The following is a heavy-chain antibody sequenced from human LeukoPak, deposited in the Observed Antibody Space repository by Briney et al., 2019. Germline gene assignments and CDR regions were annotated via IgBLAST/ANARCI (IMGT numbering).Heavy chain of an antibody. Sequence: GASVKVSCKASGYTFTGYYMHWVRQAPGQGLEWMGWINPNSGGTNYAQKFQGRVTMTGDTSISTAYMELSRLRSDDTAVYYCARSRRGGPAAGTSLHYWGQGTLVTVSS. V-gene: IGHV1-2*02. D-gene: IGHD6-13*01. CDR1: GYTFTGYY. CDR2: INPNSGGT. J-gene: IGHJ4*02. CDR3: ARSRRGGPAAGTSLHY.